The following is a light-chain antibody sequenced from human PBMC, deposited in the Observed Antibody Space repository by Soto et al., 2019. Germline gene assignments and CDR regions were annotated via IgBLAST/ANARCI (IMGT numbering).Light chain of an antibody. CDR3: CSYAGSRVV. Sequence: QSALTQPASVSGSPGQSITISCTGTSSDVGSYNLVSWYQQHPGKAPKLMIYEVSKRPSGVSNRFSGSKSGNTASLTISGLQAEDEADYYCCSYAGSRVVFGTGTKVTV. CDR2: EVS. CDR1: SSDVGSYNL. V-gene: IGLV2-23*02. J-gene: IGLJ1*01.